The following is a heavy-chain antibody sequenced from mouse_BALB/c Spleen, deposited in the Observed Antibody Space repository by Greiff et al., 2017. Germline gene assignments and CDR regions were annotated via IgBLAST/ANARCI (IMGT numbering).Heavy chain of an antibody. J-gene: IGHJ1*01. V-gene: IGHV3-2*02. CDR3: ASITTVVATDWYFDV. D-gene: IGHD1-1*01. Sequence: EVQGVESGPGLVKPSQSLSLTCTVTGYSITSDYAWNWIRQFPGNKLEWMGYISYSGSTSYNPSLKSRISITRDTSKNQFFLQLNSVTTEDTATYYCASITTVVATDWYFDVWGAGTTVTVSS. CDR1: GYSITSDYA. CDR2: ISYSGST.